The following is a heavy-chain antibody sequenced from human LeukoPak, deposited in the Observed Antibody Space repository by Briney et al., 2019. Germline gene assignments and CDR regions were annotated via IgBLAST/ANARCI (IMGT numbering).Heavy chain of an antibody. J-gene: IGHJ4*02. CDR1: GGSFSGYY. V-gene: IGHV4-34*01. Sequence: PSETLSLTCTVFGGSFSGYYWSWIRQPPDKGLEWIGEINPSGSTNYNPSLKTRVTISTDTSKNHLSLNLNSVTAADTGVYYCVRGSRVYCGGDCYYYWGQGTLVTVPS. CDR3: VRGSRVYCGGDCYYY. CDR2: INPSGST. D-gene: IGHD2-21*02.